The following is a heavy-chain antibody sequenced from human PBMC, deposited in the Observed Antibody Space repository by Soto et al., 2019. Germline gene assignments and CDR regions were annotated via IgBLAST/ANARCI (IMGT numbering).Heavy chain of an antibody. CDR2: IYHSGST. CDR1: GGSISSGDYY. J-gene: IGHJ6*02. Sequence: SETLSLTCTVSGGSISSGDYYWSWIRQPPGKGLEWIGYIYHSGSTYYNPSLKGRVTISVDTSKNQFSLKLSSVTAADTAVYYCARIRLQLDYYGMDVWGQGXTVTVYS. V-gene: IGHV4-30-4*01. D-gene: IGHD4-4*01. CDR3: ARIRLQLDYYGMDV.